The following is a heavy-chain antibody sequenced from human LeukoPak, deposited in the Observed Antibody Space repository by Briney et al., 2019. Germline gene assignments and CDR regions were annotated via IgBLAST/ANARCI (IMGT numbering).Heavy chain of an antibody. V-gene: IGHV4-39*01. CDR1: GXSISSSSYY. Sequence: SETLSLTCTVSGXSISSSSYYWGWIRQPPGKELEWIGSIYYSGSTYYNPSLKSRVTISVETSKNQFSLKLSSVTAADTAVYYCASSPTYYYGSGSLLWGQGTLVTVSS. CDR2: IYYSGST. CDR3: ASSPTYYYGSGSLL. J-gene: IGHJ4*02. D-gene: IGHD3-10*01.